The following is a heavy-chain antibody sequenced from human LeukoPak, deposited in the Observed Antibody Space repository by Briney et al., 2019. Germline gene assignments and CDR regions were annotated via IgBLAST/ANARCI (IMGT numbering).Heavy chain of an antibody. V-gene: IGHV3-48*03. Sequence: PGGSLRPSCAASGFTFSSYEMNWVRQAPGKGLEWVSYISSSGSTIYYADSVKGRFTISRDNAKNSLYLQMNSLRAEDTAVYYCATEVGAQDAFDIWGQGTMVTVSS. J-gene: IGHJ3*02. D-gene: IGHD1-26*01. CDR2: ISSSGSTI. CDR3: ATEVGAQDAFDI. CDR1: GFTFSSYE.